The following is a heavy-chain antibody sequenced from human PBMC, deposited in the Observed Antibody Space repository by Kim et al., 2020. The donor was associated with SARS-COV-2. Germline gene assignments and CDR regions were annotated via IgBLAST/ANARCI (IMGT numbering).Heavy chain of an antibody. CDR2: IYYSGST. CDR3: ARGDSSSWHFSTITPWGYYYYGMDV. J-gene: IGHJ6*02. V-gene: IGHV4-61*01. D-gene: IGHD6-13*01. CDR1: GGSVSSGSYY. Sequence: SETLSLTCTVSGGSVSSGSYYWSWIRQPPGKGLEWIGYIYYSGSTNYNPSLKSRVTISVDTSKNQFSLKLSSVTAADTAVYYCARGDSSSWHFSTITPWGYYYYGMDVWGQGTTVTVSS.